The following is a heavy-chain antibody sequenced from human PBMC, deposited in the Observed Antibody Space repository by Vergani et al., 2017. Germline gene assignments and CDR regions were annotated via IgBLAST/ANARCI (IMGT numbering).Heavy chain of an antibody. V-gene: IGHV4-34*01. CDR3: AREERRGYSYGLANXFDY. Sequence: QVQLQQWGAGLLKPSETLSLTCAVYGGSFSGYYWSWIRQPPGKGLEWIGEINHSGSTNYNPSLKSRVTISVDTSKNQFSLKLSSVTAADTAVYYCAREERRGYSYGLANXFDYWGQGTLVTVSS. CDR1: GGSFSGYY. CDR2: INHSGST. J-gene: IGHJ4*02. D-gene: IGHD5-18*01.